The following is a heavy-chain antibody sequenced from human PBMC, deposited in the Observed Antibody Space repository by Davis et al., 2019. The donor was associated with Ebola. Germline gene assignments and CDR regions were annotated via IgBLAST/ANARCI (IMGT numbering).Heavy chain of an antibody. CDR3: ARDADTTAFYWYFDL. Sequence: PGGSLRLSCAASGFTFSSYTMNWVRQAPGKGLEWVSTISDGGRNIHYADSVKGRFTISRDKSKNTVYLQMNSLRPEDTAVYYCARDADTTAFYWYFDLWGRGTLVTVSS. D-gene: IGHD2-21*02. J-gene: IGHJ2*01. CDR1: GFTFSSYT. V-gene: IGHV3-23*01. CDR2: ISDGGRNI.